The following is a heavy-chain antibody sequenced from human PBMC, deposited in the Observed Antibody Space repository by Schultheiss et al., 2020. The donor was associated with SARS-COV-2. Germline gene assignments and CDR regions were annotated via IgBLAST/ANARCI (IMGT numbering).Heavy chain of an antibody. Sequence: SETLSLTCTVSGGSISSYYWSWIRQPPGKGLEWIGYIYYSGSTNYNPSLKSRVTISVDTSKNQFSLKLSSVTAADTAVYYCARTATIFGVVTLGVYYFDYWGQGTLVTVSS. J-gene: IGHJ4*02. D-gene: IGHD3-3*01. CDR1: GGSISSYY. CDR3: ARTATIFGVVTLGVYYFDY. CDR2: IYYSGST. V-gene: IGHV4-59*08.